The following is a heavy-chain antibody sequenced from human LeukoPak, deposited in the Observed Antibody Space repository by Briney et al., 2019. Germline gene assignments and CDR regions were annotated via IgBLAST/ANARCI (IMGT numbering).Heavy chain of an antibody. V-gene: IGHV3-21*01. CDR1: GFTFSSYS. J-gene: IGHJ4*02. D-gene: IGHD1-26*01. CDR2: ISSSSSYI. Sequence: GGSLRLSCAASGFTFSSYSMNWVRQAPGKGLEWVSSISSSSSYIYYADTVKGRFTISRDNAKNSLYLQMNSLRAEDTAVYYCAKDGLVGATDYWGQGTLVTVSS. CDR3: AKDGLVGATDY.